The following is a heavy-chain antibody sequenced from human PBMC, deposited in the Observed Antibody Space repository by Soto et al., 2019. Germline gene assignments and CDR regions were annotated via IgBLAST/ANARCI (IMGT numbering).Heavy chain of an antibody. CDR1: GFTFSSYS. J-gene: IGHJ4*02. D-gene: IGHD3-10*01. CDR2: ISSSSSYI. V-gene: IGHV3-21*01. CDR3: ARGFSHFYPGPAY. Sequence: GGSLRLSCAASGFTFSSYSMNWVRQAPGKGLEWVSSISSSSSYIYYADSVKGRFTISRDNAKNSLYLQMNSLRAEDTAVYYCARGFSHFYPGPAYWGQGTLVTVSS.